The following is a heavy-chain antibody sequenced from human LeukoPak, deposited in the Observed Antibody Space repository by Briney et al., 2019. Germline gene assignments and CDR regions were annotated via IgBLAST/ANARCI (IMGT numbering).Heavy chain of an antibody. CDR3: ASGVVVITTRPFDY. Sequence: SETLSLTCTVSGGSISSSSYYWGWIRQPPGKGLEWIWNIYYSGSTYYNPSLKSRVTISVDTSKNQFSLKLSSVTAADTAVYYCASGVVVITTRPFDYWGQGTLVTVSS. V-gene: IGHV4-39*01. D-gene: IGHD3-22*01. CDR2: IYYSGST. J-gene: IGHJ4*02. CDR1: GGSISSSSYY.